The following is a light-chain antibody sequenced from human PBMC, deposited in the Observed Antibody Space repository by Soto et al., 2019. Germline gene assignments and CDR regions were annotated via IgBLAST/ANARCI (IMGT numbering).Light chain of an antibody. Sequence: QSALTQPPSASGSPGQSVTISCTGTSSDVGGYNYVSWYQQHPGKAPKFIIYDVTQRPSGVPDRFSGSKSGNTASLTVSGLQAEDEAVYYCSSFAGNYVWVFGGGTKVTVL. CDR1: SSDVGGYNY. V-gene: IGLV2-8*01. CDR2: DVT. J-gene: IGLJ3*02. CDR3: SSFAGNYVWV.